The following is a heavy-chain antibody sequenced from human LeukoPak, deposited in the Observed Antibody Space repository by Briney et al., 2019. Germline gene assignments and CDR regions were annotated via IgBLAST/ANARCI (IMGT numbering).Heavy chain of an antibody. Sequence: GASVKVSCKASGGTFSSYAISWVRQAPGQGLEWMGGIIPIFGTANYAQKFQGRVTITADESTSTAYMELSSLRSEDTAVYYCARGNWWGVGAPGPGYYYYYMDVWGKGTTVTISS. CDR3: ARGNWWGVGAPGPGYYYYYMDV. J-gene: IGHJ6*03. V-gene: IGHV1-69*13. CDR1: GGTFSSYA. D-gene: IGHD1-26*01. CDR2: IIPIFGTA.